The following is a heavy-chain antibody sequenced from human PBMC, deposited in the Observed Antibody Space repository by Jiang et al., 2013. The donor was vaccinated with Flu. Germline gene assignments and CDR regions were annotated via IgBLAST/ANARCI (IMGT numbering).Heavy chain of an antibody. CDR1: GFTFSSYG. D-gene: IGHD3-10*02. CDR2: IWYDGSNK. Sequence: VQLVESGGGVVQPGRSLRLSCAASGFTFSSYGMHWVRQAPGKGLEWVAVIWYDGSNKYYADSVKGRFTISRDNSKNTLYLQMNSLRAEDTAVYYCARGYLWSEYNWFDPWGQGTLVTVSS. V-gene: IGHV3-33*01. CDR3: ARGYLWSEYNWFDP. J-gene: IGHJ5*02.